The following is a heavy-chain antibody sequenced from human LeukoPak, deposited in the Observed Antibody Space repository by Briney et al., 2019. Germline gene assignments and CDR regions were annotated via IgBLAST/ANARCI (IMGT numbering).Heavy chain of an antibody. Sequence: GGSLRLSCAASGFTVSSNYMSWVRQAPGKGLEWVSAISGSGGSTYYADSVKGRFTISRDNSKNTLYLQMNSLRAEDTAVYYCARAWLIVVVPAAAHPFDYWGQGTLVTVSS. CDR1: GFTVSSNY. V-gene: IGHV3-23*01. CDR3: ARAWLIVVVPAAAHPFDY. J-gene: IGHJ4*02. D-gene: IGHD2-2*01. CDR2: ISGSGGST.